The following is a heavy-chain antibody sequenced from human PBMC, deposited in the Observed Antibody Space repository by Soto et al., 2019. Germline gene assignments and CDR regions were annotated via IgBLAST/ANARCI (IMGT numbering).Heavy chain of an antibody. J-gene: IGHJ4*02. D-gene: IGHD3-10*01. CDR1: GFTFGGYA. CDR3: AKDVLLWFGESWDSNFDY. V-gene: IGHV3-23*01. Sequence: PGGSQILCSAASGFTFGGYAMSWVRPAPGKGLEWVSDISGSGGSTYYADSVKGRFTISRDNSKNTLYLQMNSLRAEDTAVYYCAKDVLLWFGESWDSNFDYWGQGTLVTVSS. CDR2: ISGSGGST.